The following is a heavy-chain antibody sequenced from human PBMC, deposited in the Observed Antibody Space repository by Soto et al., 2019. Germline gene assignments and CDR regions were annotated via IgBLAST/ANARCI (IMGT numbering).Heavy chain of an antibody. J-gene: IGHJ4*02. V-gene: IGHV1-46*03. CDR2: INPSGGYT. Sequence: QVQLVQSGAEVKKPGASVKVSCKASGYTFSSYYMNWVRQAPGQGLELLGIINPSGGYTTYAQRSLSTVAMTSETATRRVQMEPGSLTPEDRAAYYCASGGGIVGVTATYDHWRPGTLVTVSS. D-gene: IGHD2-21*02. CDR1: GYTFSSYY. CDR3: ASGGGIVGVTATYDH.